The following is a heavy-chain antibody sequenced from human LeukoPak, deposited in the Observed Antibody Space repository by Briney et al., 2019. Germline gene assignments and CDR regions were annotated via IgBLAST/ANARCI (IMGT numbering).Heavy chain of an antibody. V-gene: IGHV1-8*03. Sequence: ASVKVSCKASVYTFTSYDINWVRQATGQGLEWMGWMNPNSGNTGYAQKFQGRVTITRNTSISTAYMELSSLRSEDTAVYYCARGSRYSGSYFFDYWGQGTLVTVSS. CDR2: MNPNSGNT. CDR3: ARGSRYSGSYFFDY. CDR1: VYTFTSYD. J-gene: IGHJ4*02. D-gene: IGHD1-26*01.